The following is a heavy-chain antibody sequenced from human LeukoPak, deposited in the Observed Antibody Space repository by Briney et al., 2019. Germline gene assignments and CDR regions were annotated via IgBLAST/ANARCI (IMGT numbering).Heavy chain of an antibody. D-gene: IGHD5-18*01. CDR3: AKAVGYTNCSE. CDR2: ISVDGSNE. Sequence: GRSLRLSCAASGFTFSSYGMHWVRQAPGKGLEWVAVISVDGSNEYYADSVKGRFTISRDNSKNTLYLQMNSLRPEDTAVYYCAKAVGYTNCSEWGPGTPGPVSS. V-gene: IGHV3-30*18. J-gene: IGHJ4*02. CDR1: GFTFSSYG.